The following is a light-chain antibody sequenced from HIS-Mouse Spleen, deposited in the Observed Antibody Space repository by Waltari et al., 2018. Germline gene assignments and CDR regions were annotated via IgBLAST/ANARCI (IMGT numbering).Light chain of an antibody. CDR2: LNSDGSH. J-gene: IGLJ2*01. V-gene: IGLV4-69*01. Sequence: QLVLTQSPSASASLGASVKLTCTLSSGHSRYAIAWHPQQPAKGPRYLMKLNSDGSHSKGDGIPDRFSGSSSGAERYLTISSLQSEDEADYYCQTWGTGIRVFGGGTKLTVL. CDR3: QTWGTGIRV. CDR1: SGHSRYA.